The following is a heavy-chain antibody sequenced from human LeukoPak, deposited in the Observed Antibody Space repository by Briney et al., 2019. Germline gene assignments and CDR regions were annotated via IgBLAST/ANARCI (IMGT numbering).Heavy chain of an antibody. CDR2: ISGSGGST. V-gene: IGHV3-23*01. CDR3: AKVRVGYTSYSSSNPYFDY. CDR1: GFTFSSYA. Sequence: PGGSLRLSCAASGFTFSSYAMSWVRQAPGKGLEWVSAISGSGGSTYYADSVKGRFTISRDNSKNTLYLQMNSLRAEDTAVYYCAKVRVGYTSYSSSNPYFDYWGQGTLVTVSS. J-gene: IGHJ4*02. D-gene: IGHD6-6*01.